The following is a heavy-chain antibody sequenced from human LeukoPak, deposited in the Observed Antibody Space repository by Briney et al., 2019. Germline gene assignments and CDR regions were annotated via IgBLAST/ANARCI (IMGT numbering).Heavy chain of an antibody. Sequence: ASVKVSCKVSGYTLTELSMHWVRQAPGKGLEWMGGFDPEDGETIYAQKFQGRVTVTEDTSTDTAYMELSSLRSEDTAVYYCATDPLGSSSSDYWGQGTLVTVSS. CDR2: FDPEDGET. CDR3: ATDPLGSSSSDY. CDR1: GYTLTELS. J-gene: IGHJ4*02. V-gene: IGHV1-24*01. D-gene: IGHD6-6*01.